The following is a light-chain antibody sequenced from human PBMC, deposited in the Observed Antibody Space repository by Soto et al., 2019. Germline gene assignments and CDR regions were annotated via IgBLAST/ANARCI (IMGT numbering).Light chain of an antibody. CDR3: SSYTSSSTFF. CDR2: EVS. CDR1: SSDVGVYNY. Sequence: QSVLTQPASVSGSPGQSITISCTGTSSDVGVYNYVSWYQQHPGKAPKLMIYEVSNRPSGVSNRFSGSKSGNTASLTISGLQAEDEADYYCSSYTSSSTFFFGTGTKVTV. V-gene: IGLV2-14*01. J-gene: IGLJ1*01.